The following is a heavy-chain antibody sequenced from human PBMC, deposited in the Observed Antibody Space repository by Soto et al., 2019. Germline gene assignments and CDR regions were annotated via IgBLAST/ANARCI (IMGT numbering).Heavy chain of an antibody. D-gene: IGHD1-26*01. CDR3: ARDTGTYPYYFDY. V-gene: IGHV4-30-4*01. CDR1: GGSISSGENF. CDR2: IHHSGST. J-gene: IGHJ4*02. Sequence: PSETLSLTCTVSGGSISSGENFWNWIRQSPGKGLEWIGYIHHSGSTYYNPSLKSRLTISVDTSKNQISLKLNSVTAEDTAVYYCARDTGTYPYYFDYWGQGTLVTLSS.